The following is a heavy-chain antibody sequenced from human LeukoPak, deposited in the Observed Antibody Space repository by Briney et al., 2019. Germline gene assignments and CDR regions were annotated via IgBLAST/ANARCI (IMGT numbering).Heavy chain of an antibody. CDR1: SCITSSTW. D-gene: IGHD6-19*01. CDR2: IKQDGSEK. Sequence: PGGSLRLSCAASSCITSSTWKRNVRQVPGKGLEWVANIKQDGSEKYYVDSVKGRFTISRDNAKNSLYMQMNSLRAEDTAVYYCARIGRVWSQHWVYWGQGTLVTVSS. CDR3: ARIGRVWSQHWVY. V-gene: IGHV3-7*01. J-gene: IGHJ4*02.